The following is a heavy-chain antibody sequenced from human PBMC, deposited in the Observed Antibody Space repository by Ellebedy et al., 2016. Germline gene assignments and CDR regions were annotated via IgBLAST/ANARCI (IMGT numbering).Heavy chain of an antibody. J-gene: IGHJ5*02. CDR2: IYYSGST. V-gene: IGHV4-59*01. Sequence: SETLSLTCTVSGGSISSYYWSWIRQPPGKGLEWIGYIYYSGSTNYNPSLKSRVTISVDTSKNQFSLKLSSVTAADTAVYYCARGYRHRIAARQLNWFDPWGQGTLVTVSS. D-gene: IGHD6-6*01. CDR3: ARGYRHRIAARQLNWFDP. CDR1: GGSISSYY.